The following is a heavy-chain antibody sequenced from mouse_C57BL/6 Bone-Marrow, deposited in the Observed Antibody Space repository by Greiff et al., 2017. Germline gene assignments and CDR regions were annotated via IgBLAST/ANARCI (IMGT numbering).Heavy chain of an antibody. V-gene: IGHV5-6*01. Sequence: EVHLVESGGDLVKPGGSLKLSCAASGFTFSSSGMSWVRQTPDKRLEWVATISSGGSYTYYPDSVKGRFTISRDNAKNTLYLQMSSLKSEDTAMYYCARRCLDYWGQGTTLTVSS. J-gene: IGHJ2*01. CDR1: GFTFSSSG. CDR2: ISSGGSYT. CDR3: ARRCLDY.